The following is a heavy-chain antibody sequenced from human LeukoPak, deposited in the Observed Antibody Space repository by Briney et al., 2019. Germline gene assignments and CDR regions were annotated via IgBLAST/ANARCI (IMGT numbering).Heavy chain of an antibody. J-gene: IGHJ4*02. D-gene: IGHD3-3*01. CDR3: ARGNDFWSGYYWVNFDY. V-gene: IGHV3-7*01. CDR2: IKQDGSEK. CDR1: GFTFSSYW. Sequence: PGGSLRLSCAASGFTFSSYWMSWVRQAPGKGLEWVANIKQDGSEKYYVDSVKGRFTISRDNAKNSLYLQMNSLRAEDTAVYYCARGNDFWSGYYWVNFDYWGQGTLVTVSS.